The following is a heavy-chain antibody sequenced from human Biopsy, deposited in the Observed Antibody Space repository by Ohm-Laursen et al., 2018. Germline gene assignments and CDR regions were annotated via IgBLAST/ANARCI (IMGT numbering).Heavy chain of an antibody. Sequence: GTLSLTCTVSRDSISNYYWTWIRQSPGRGLEWIGNIYYTGSTTYNPSVKSRVTISVDTSKNQFSLKLNSVTAADTAVYFCARDSRGGHLNTTLITGKNLDSWGQGILVTVSS. CDR2: IYYTGST. CDR3: ARDSRGGHLNTTLITGKNLDS. J-gene: IGHJ4*02. CDR1: RDSISNYY. V-gene: IGHV4-59*01. D-gene: IGHD3-16*01.